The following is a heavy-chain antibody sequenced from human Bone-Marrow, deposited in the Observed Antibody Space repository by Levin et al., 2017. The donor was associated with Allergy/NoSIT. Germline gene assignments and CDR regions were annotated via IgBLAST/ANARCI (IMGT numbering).Heavy chain of an antibody. CDR1: GYSFTSYN. J-gene: IGHJ5*02. V-gene: IGHV1-8*01. Sequence: GESLKISCKTSGYSFTSYNVYWVRQTPGQGLEWMGYINPNSGNTGYAQKFQGRVIMTRNSSITTAYMELSGLRFEDTARYYCARGDCYSGSCYGPDWFDPWGQGTQVTVSS. D-gene: IGHD2-15*01. CDR2: INPNSGNT. CDR3: ARGDCYSGSCYGPDWFDP.